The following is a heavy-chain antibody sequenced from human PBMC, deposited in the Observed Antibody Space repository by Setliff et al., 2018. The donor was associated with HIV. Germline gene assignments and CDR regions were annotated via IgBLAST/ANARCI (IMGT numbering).Heavy chain of an antibody. CDR1: GDSISGYY. Sequence: SETLSLTCTSSGDSISGYYWSWIRQPAGKGLEWIGRMLTSGNTNYNPSLKSRVTMSVDTSKNQSSHRLSSVTAADTAVYYCARDQKGYSYGYFDSWGQGTLVTVSS. V-gene: IGHV4-4*07. CDR2: MLTSGNT. CDR3: ARDQKGYSYGYFDS. D-gene: IGHD5-18*01. J-gene: IGHJ4*02.